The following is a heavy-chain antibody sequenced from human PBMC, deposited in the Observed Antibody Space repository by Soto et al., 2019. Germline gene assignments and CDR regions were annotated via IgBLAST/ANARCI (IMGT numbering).Heavy chain of an antibody. D-gene: IGHD4-17*01. V-gene: IGHV3-9*01. CDR3: AKSFVTTHHRYGYMDV. CDR2: ITWNGVAM. J-gene: IGHJ6*03. CDR1: GFAFRDFA. Sequence: EVQLVESGGSLVQPGRSLRLSCAASGFAFRDFAMHWVRQTPGKGLEWVSGITWNGVAMGYADSVRGRFTISRDDAKNSLYLQMNSLRPEDTALYYCAKSFVTTHHRYGYMDVWGKGTSVTVSS.